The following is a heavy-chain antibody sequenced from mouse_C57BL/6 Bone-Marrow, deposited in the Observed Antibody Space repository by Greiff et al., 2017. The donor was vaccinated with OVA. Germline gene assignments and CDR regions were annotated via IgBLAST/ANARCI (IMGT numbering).Heavy chain of an antibody. CDR1: GFTFSSYA. J-gene: IGHJ3*01. Sequence: DVMLVESGGGLVKPGGSLKLSCAASGFTFSSYAMSWVRQTSEKRLEWVATISDGGSYTYYPDNVKGRFTISRDNAKNNLYLQMSHLKSEDTAMYYCARDPSFAYWGQGTLVTVSA. CDR3: ARDPSFAY. V-gene: IGHV5-4*01. CDR2: ISDGGSYT.